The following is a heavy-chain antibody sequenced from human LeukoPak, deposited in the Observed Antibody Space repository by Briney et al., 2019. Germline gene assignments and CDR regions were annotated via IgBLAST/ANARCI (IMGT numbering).Heavy chain of an antibody. CDR2: ISSSGSTI. CDR1: GFTFSDYY. D-gene: IGHD3-3*01. J-gene: IGHJ4*02. CDR3: ARSPTYYDFWSGYKFIDY. Sequence: GGSLRLSCAASGFTFSDYYMSWIRQAPGKGLEWVSYISSSGSTIYYADSVRGRFTISRDNAKNSLYLQMNSLRGEDTAVYYCARSPTYYDFWSGYKFIDYWGQGTLVTVSS. V-gene: IGHV3-11*04.